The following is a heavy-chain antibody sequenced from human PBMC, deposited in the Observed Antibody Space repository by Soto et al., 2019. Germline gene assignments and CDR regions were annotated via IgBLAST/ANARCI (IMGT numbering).Heavy chain of an antibody. CDR1: GGSISSGGYY. J-gene: IGHJ4*02. Sequence: SETLSLTCTVSGGSISSGGYYWSWIRQHPGKGLEWIGYIYYSGSTYYNPSLKSRVTISVDTSKNQFSLKLSSVTAADTAVYYCASTGAYSSSWYLDYWGQGTLVTVSS. CDR3: ASTGAYSSSWYLDY. V-gene: IGHV4-31*03. D-gene: IGHD6-13*01. CDR2: IYYSGST.